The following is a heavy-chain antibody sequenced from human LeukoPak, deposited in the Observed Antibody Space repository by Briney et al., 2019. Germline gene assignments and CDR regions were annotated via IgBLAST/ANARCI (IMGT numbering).Heavy chain of an antibody. CDR3: AKVRHYYDSSGYRSTGFDY. CDR1: GFTFSSYA. V-gene: IGHV3-23*01. D-gene: IGHD3-22*01. CDR2: ISGSGGST. Sequence: GGSLRLSCAASGFTFSSYAMSWVRQAPGKGLEWVSAISGSGGSTYYADSVKGRFTISRDNSKNTLYLQMNSLRAEDTAVYYCAKVRHYYDSSGYRSTGFDYWGQGTLVTVSS. J-gene: IGHJ4*02.